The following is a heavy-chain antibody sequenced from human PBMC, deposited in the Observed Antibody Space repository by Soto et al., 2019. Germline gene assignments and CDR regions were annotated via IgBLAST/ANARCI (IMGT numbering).Heavy chain of an antibody. CDR1: GFTVSNKY. J-gene: IGHJ4*02. D-gene: IGHD3-10*01. CDR3: GSHPGGGGY. Sequence: EVQLVESGGGLIQPGGSLRLSCAVSGFTVSNKYMSWVRQAPGKGLEGVSVIYSGGYTAYGDSVKGRFTISRDNSKNTLYPKRNTRGAGDRAVFYCGSHPGGGGYWGQGTLVTVSS. V-gene: IGHV3-53*01. CDR2: IYSGGYT.